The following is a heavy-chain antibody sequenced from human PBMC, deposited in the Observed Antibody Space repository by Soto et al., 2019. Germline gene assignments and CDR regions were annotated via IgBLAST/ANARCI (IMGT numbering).Heavy chain of an antibody. J-gene: IGHJ4*02. D-gene: IGHD3-3*01. V-gene: IGHV1-18*01. Sequence: GASVKVSCKASGYTFTSYGISWVRQAPGQGLEWMGWISAYNGNTNYAQKLQGRVTMTTDTSTSTAYMELRSLRSDDTAVYYCARGYYDFWSGYYENDVSLDYWGQGTLVTVSS. CDR1: GYTFTSYG. CDR2: ISAYNGNT. CDR3: ARGYYDFWSGYYENDVSLDY.